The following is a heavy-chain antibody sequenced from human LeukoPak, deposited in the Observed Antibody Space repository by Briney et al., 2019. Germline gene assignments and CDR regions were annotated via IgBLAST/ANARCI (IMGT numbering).Heavy chain of an antibody. J-gene: IGHJ4*02. D-gene: IGHD6-19*01. V-gene: IGHV1-8*01. CDR2: MNPNSGNT. CDR3: ARGRTTFRSSGCGY. Sequence: ASVKVSCKASGYTFTSYDINWVRQATGQGLEWMGWMNPNSGNTGYAQKFQGRVTMTRDTSTSTVYMELGSLRSEDTAVYYCARGRTTFRSSGCGYWGQGTLVTVSS. CDR1: GYTFTSYD.